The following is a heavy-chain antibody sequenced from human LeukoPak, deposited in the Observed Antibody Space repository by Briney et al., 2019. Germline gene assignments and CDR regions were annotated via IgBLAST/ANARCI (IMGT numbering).Heavy chain of an antibody. J-gene: IGHJ4*02. CDR1: GFAFDGYG. V-gene: IGHV3-21*01. CDR2: ISTTSGNI. Sequence: PGGSLRLSCVASGFAFDGYGMSWVRQAPGKGLEWVAAISTTSGNIYYADSVKGRFTISRDNAKNSLYLQMNSLRVEDTALYYCARRAPSHDFDDWGQGTLVTVSS. CDR3: ARRAPSHDFDD.